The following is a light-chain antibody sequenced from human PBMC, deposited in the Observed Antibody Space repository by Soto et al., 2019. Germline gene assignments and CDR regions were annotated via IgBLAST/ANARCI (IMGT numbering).Light chain of an antibody. Sequence: EIVLTQSSATLSLSPGERATLSCRASQSVGNNLAWYQQKPGQAPGLLIYEASTRATGIPARFSGSGSGTDFTLTISSLEPEDFAVYYCQQHANWPLTFGGGTTVDIK. V-gene: IGKV3-11*01. CDR3: QQHANWPLT. CDR2: EAS. CDR1: QSVGNN. J-gene: IGKJ4*01.